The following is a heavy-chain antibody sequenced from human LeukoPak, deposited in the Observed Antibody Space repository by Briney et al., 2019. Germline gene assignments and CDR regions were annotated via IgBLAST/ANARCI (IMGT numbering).Heavy chain of an antibody. D-gene: IGHD4-17*01. J-gene: IGHJ3*02. Sequence: GGSLRLSCAASGVTFSNYEMNWVRQAPGKGLEWVSYISSSGSTIYYADSVKGRFTISRDNAKNSLYLQMNSLRAEDTAVYYCARAYYGAVPFDIWGQGTMVTVSS. CDR3: ARAYYGAVPFDI. CDR2: ISSSGSTI. CDR1: GVTFSNYE. V-gene: IGHV3-48*03.